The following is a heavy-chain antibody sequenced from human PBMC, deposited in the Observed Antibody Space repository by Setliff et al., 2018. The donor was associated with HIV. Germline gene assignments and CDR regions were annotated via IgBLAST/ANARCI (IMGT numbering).Heavy chain of an antibody. CDR1: GFTFRNYY. CDR2: IKQDGSEK. D-gene: IGHD3-22*01. Sequence: GGSLRLSCAASGFTFRNYYMHWVRQAPGKGLEWVANIKQDGSEKYYVDSVKGRFTISRDNAKNSLYLQMNSLRAEDTAVYYCARDTTYYYDSSGLYLDYWGQGTLVTVS. J-gene: IGHJ4*02. CDR3: ARDTTYYYDSSGLYLDY. V-gene: IGHV3-7*01.